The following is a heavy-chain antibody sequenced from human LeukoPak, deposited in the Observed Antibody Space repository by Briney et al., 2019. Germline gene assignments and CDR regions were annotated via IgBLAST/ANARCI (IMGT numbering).Heavy chain of an antibody. CDR2: ISGSGGST. Sequence: GGSLRLSCAASGFTFSSYAMSWVRQAPGKGLEWVSAISGSGGSTYYAGSVKGRFTISRDNSKNTLYLQMNSLRAEDTAVYYCAKQTHSTGPYNWFDPWGQGTLVTVSS. D-gene: IGHD2-8*02. CDR3: AKQTHSTGPYNWFDP. J-gene: IGHJ5*02. CDR1: GFTFSSYA. V-gene: IGHV3-23*01.